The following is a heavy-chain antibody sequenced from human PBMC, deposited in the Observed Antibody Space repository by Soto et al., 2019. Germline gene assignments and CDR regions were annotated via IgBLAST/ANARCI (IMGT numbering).Heavy chain of an antibody. CDR2: IVVGSGNT. CDR1: GFTFTSSA. J-gene: IGHJ6*02. D-gene: IGHD5-12*01. Sequence: SVKVSCKASGFTFTSSAVQWVRQARGQRLEWIGWIVVGSGNTNYAQKFQERVTITRDMSTSIAYMELSSLRSEDTAVYYCVSVIAEMATILPDYYGMDVWGQGTTVTVSS. CDR3: VSVIAEMATILPDYYGMDV. V-gene: IGHV1-58*01.